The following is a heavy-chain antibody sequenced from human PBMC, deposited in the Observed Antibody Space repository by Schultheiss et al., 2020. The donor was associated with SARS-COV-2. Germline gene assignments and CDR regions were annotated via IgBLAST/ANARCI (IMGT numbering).Heavy chain of an antibody. Sequence: GGSLRLSCAASGFTFDDYAMHWVRQAPGKGLEWVSGISWNSGSIGYADSVKGRFTISRDNAKNSLYLQMNSLRAEDTAVYYCAKHDGDYYYYYGMDVWGQGTTVTVSS. V-gene: IGHV3-9*01. J-gene: IGHJ6*02. CDR1: GFTFDDYA. D-gene: IGHD4-17*01. CDR2: ISWNSGSI. CDR3: AKHDGDYYYYYGMDV.